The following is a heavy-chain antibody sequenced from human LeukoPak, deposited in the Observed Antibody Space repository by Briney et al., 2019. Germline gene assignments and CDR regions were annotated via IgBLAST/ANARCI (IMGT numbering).Heavy chain of an antibody. CDR1: GSTFTSYD. D-gene: IGHD3-10*01. CDR2: MNPNSGNT. J-gene: IGHJ4*02. CDR3: ARAHQGSGSPSTGFDY. Sequence: GASVKVSCKASGSTFTSYDINWVRQATGQGLEWMGWMNPNSGNTGYAQKFQGRVTMTRNTSIGTAYMELSSLRSEDTAVYYCARAHQGSGSPSTGFDYWGQGTLVTVSS. V-gene: IGHV1-8*01.